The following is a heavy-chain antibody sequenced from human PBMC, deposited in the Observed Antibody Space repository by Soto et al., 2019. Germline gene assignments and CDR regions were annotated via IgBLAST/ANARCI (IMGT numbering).Heavy chain of an antibody. CDR3: AKDLLPNTVTTCGS. CDR2: ISSDGNNK. V-gene: IGHV3-30*18. D-gene: IGHD4-17*01. CDR1: GFTFDSYG. J-gene: IGHJ5*02. Sequence: QVQLVESGAGVVQPGRSLRLSCAASGFTFDSYGMHWVRQAPGKGLEWVAVISSDGNNKYYADSVKGRFTISRDNFKNTLYLQLSILRADDTAGYYCAKDLLPNTVTTCGSWGQGTRVTVSS.